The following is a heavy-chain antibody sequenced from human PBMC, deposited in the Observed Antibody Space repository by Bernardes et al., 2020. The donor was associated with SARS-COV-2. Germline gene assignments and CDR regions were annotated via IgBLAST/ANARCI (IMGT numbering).Heavy chain of an antibody. Sequence: ASVKVSCKASGYNFISYAMYWVRQAPGQGLEWMGWVNAANGNTKYSQKFQGRVTLTRDSYADIVYMELSRLTPEDTAVYYCARPRLEPTYGDYVCLDFWGQGTLVTVSS. CDR1: GYNFISYA. CDR2: VNAANGNT. V-gene: IGHV1-3*01. J-gene: IGHJ4*02. CDR3: ARPRLEPTYGDYVCLDF. D-gene: IGHD4-17*01.